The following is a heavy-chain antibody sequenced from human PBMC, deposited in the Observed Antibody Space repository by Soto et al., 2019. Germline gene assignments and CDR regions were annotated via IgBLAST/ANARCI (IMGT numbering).Heavy chain of an antibody. CDR1: GGSISSSNYY. CDR3: AKDRAPDSSAYYDFQH. V-gene: IGHV4-39*07. D-gene: IGHD3-22*01. Sequence: SETLSLTCTVSGGSISSSNYYWAWIRQSPGKGLEWIGSVYYNGFTYYNPSLKSRVTISVDTSKNQFSLKLTSVTAEDTAVYYCAKDRAPDSSAYYDFQHWGQGTLVTVSS. J-gene: IGHJ1*01. CDR2: VYYNGFT.